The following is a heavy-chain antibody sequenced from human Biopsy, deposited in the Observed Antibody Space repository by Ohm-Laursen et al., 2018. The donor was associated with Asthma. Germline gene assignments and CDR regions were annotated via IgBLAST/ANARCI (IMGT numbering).Heavy chain of an antibody. V-gene: IGHV1-3*04. Sequence: ASVKVSCNASGYNFISFAIHWVRQAPGQRLEWMGWVNTGNGDTKYSQKFQGRVTITRDTSASTAYMELRSLRSEDTATYYCARTYYDFLTGQVKDVFGVWGQRTMVTVSS. J-gene: IGHJ3*01. CDR2: VNTGNGDT. D-gene: IGHD3-9*01. CDR1: GYNFISFA. CDR3: ARTYYDFLTGQVKDVFGV.